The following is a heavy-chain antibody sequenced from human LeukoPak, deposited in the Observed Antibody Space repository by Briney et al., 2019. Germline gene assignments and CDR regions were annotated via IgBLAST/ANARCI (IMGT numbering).Heavy chain of an antibody. D-gene: IGHD3-22*01. CDR1: GGTFSSYA. J-gene: IGHJ4*02. V-gene: IGHV1-69*04. CDR2: IIPILGIA. CDR3: AAVVYYDSSGYYSGVHFDY. Sequence: SVKVSCKASGGTFSSYAISWVRQAPGQGLEWMGRIIPILGIANYAQKFQGRVTITADKSTSTAYMELSSLRSEDTAVYYCAAVVYYDSSGYYSGVHFDYWGQGILVTVSS.